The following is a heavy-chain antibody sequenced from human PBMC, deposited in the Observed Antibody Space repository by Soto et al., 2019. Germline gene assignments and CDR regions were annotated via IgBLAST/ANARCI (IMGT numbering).Heavy chain of an antibody. D-gene: IGHD2-2*01. J-gene: IGHJ6*02. CDR3: ARGDIVLVPAALPGPYYYYYGMDV. CDR2: MNPNSGNT. CDR1: GDTFTSYD. Sequence: ASVKVPSKASGDTFTSYDINWVRQATGQGLEWMGWMNPNSGNTGYAQKFQGRVTMTRNTSISTAYMELSSLRSEDTAVYYCARGDIVLVPAALPGPYYYYYGMDVWGQGTTVTVSS. V-gene: IGHV1-8*01.